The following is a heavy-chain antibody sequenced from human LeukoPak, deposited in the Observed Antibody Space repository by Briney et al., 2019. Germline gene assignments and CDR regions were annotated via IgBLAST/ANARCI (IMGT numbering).Heavy chain of an antibody. CDR2: IYHSGST. D-gene: IGHD5-24*01. CDR1: GGSISSGGYY. CDR3: ARTFGRDGYNFYDY. J-gene: IGHJ4*02. V-gene: IGHV4-30-2*05. Sequence: PSQTLSLTCTVSGGSISSGGYYWSWIRQPPGKGLEWIGYIYHSGSTYYNPSLKSRVTISVDTSKNQFSLKLSSVTAADTAVYYCARTFGRDGYNFYDYWGQGTLVTVSS.